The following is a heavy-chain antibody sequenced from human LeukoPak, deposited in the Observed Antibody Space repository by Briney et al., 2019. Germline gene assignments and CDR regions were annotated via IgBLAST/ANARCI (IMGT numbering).Heavy chain of an antibody. D-gene: IGHD5-18*01. Sequence: GGSLRLSCAASGFTFSSYAMHWVRQAPGKGLEWVAVISYDGSNKYYADSVKGRFTISRDNSKNTLYLQMNSLRAEDTAVYYCARDSRSYGPRDDAFDIWGQGTMVTVSS. V-gene: IGHV3-30*04. CDR3: ARDSRSYGPRDDAFDI. CDR2: ISYDGSNK. J-gene: IGHJ3*02. CDR1: GFTFSSYA.